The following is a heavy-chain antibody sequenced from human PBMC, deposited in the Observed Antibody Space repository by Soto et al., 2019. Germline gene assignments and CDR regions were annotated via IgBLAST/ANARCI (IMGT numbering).Heavy chain of an antibody. CDR3: ARSYSYPYYFDY. CDR2: ISGSGGST. J-gene: IGHJ4*02. Sequence: PGGSLRLSCAASGFTFSSYAMSWVRQAPGKGLEWVSAISGSGGSTYYADSVKGRFTISRDSSKNTLYLQMNSLIAEDTAVYFCARSYSYPYYFDYWGQGTLVTVSS. D-gene: IGHD5-18*01. V-gene: IGHV3-23*01. CDR1: GFTFSSYA.